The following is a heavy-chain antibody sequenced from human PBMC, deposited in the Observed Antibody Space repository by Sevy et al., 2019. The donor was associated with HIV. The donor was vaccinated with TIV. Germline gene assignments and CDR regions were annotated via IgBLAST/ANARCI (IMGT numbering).Heavy chain of an antibody. CDR1: GGTFGSYT. V-gene: IGHV1-69*13. Sequence: ASVKVSCKISGGTFGSYTINWVREAPGQGLEWMGGIVPIFGQENYPQKFQGRVTITVDGSRKTACMDLSSLTSDDTAVYFCARGSLYNGGELGTDYLDSWGQGTLVTVSS. D-gene: IGHD3-16*01. CDR3: ARGSLYNGGELGTDYLDS. J-gene: IGHJ4*02. CDR2: IVPIFGQE.